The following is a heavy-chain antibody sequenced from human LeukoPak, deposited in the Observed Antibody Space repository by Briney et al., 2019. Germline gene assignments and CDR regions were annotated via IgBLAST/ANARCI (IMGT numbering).Heavy chain of an antibody. CDR1: GGSISSYY. CDR2: IYYSGST. D-gene: IGHD1-26*01. Sequence: SETLSLTCTVSGGSISSYYWSWIRQPPGKGLEWIGYIYYSGSTNYNPSLKSRVTISVDTSKNQFSLKLSSVTAADTAVYYCARRGSYYGPFDYWGQGTLVTASS. CDR3: ARRGSYYGPFDY. J-gene: IGHJ4*02. V-gene: IGHV4-59*08.